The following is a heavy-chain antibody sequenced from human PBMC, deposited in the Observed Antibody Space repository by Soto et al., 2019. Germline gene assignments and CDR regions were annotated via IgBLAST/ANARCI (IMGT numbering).Heavy chain of an antibody. D-gene: IGHD2-2*01. V-gene: IGHV4-31*03. CDR1: GGSISSGGYY. J-gene: IGHJ4*02. CDR2: IYYSGST. CDR3: ASRPYCSSTSCYGYFDY. Sequence: SETLSLTCTVSGGSISSGGYYWSWIRQHPGKGLEWIGYIYYSGSTYYNPSLKSRVTISVDTSKNQFSLKLSSVTAADTAVYYCASRPYCSSTSCYGYFDYWGQGTLVTVSS.